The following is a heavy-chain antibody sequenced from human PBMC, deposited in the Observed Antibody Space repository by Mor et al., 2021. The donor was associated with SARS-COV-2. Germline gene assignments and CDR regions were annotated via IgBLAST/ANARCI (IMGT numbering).Heavy chain of an antibody. CDR2: ISLGGDIT. CDR1: GFSFGTYA. CDR3: VRGLYTTGWYRECGY. V-gene: IGHV3-23*01. J-gene: IGHJ4*02. Sequence: CGASGFSFGTYAMSWVRQAPGKGLEWVSAISLGGDITHYADSVKGRFTISRDNSKNTLFLQINSLRAEDSGVYYCVRGLYTTGWYRECGYWGQ. D-gene: IGHD6-19*01.